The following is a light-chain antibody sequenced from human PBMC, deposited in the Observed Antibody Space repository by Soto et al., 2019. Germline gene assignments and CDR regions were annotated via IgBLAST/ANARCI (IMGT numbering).Light chain of an antibody. Sequence: EIVLTQSPGTLSLSPGERATLSCRASQSLSSRSLAWYQQKVGQAPRLLIYGTSSRATGIADRFSGSGSGTDFPLAISRVEPEDFAVYYCQQYDTSVFTFGPGTRVDIK. J-gene: IGKJ3*01. CDR3: QQYDTSVFT. V-gene: IGKV3-20*01. CDR1: QSLSSRS. CDR2: GTS.